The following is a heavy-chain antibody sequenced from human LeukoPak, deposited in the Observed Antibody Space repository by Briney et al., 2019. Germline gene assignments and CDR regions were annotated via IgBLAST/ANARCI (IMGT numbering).Heavy chain of an antibody. CDR1: GFTFSSYW. V-gene: IGHV3-23*01. Sequence: GGSLRLSCAASGFTFSSYWMSWVRQAPGKGLEWVSAISGSGGSTYYADSVKGRFTISRDNSKNTLYLQMNSLRAEDTAVYYCAKDYGDYVSTYFDYWGQGTLVTVSS. CDR3: AKDYGDYVSTYFDY. CDR2: ISGSGGST. J-gene: IGHJ4*02. D-gene: IGHD4-17*01.